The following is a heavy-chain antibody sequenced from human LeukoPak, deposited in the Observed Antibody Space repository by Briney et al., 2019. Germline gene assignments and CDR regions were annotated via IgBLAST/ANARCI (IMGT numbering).Heavy chain of an antibody. J-gene: IGHJ6*03. CDR2: ISFDGKKE. CDR3: ARASMATINYYYFYMDA. D-gene: IGHD5-24*01. V-gene: IGHV3-30*04. CDR1: GFPLIKYA. Sequence: PGGSLRLSCEASGFPLIKYAMHWVRQAPGKGLEWVAFISFDGKKEFYADSVKGRFTISRDNSRNTLLLQMNSLKTEDTAIYYCARASMATINYYYFYMDAWGKGTTVTVSS.